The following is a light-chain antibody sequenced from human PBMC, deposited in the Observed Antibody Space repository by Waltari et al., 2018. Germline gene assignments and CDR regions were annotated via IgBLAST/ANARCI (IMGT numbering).Light chain of an antibody. V-gene: IGKV4-1*01. CDR1: QNVLYAFNNKNF. CDR3: QQYHSTPYT. J-gene: IGKJ2*01. Sequence: DIVMCRSPDSLAVCLGGRAPINCTSRQNVLYAFNNKNFLSWYQQKPGQPPRLLIYWASTREAGVPDRFSGSGSGADFSLTISSLQTDDAAVYYCQQYHSTPYTFGPGTKLEI. CDR2: WAS.